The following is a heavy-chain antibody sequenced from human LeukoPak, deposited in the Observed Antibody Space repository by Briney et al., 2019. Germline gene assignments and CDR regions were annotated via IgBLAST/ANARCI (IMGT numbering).Heavy chain of an antibody. CDR3: ARDFWSGYYLDY. CDR1: GGTFSSYA. D-gene: IGHD3-3*01. Sequence: GASVKVSCRASGGTFSSYAISWVRQAPGQGLEWMGGIIPIFGTANYAQKFQGRVTITADESTSTAYMELSSLRSEDTAVYYCARDFWSGYYLDYWGQGTLVTVSS. CDR2: IIPIFGTA. V-gene: IGHV1-69*13. J-gene: IGHJ4*02.